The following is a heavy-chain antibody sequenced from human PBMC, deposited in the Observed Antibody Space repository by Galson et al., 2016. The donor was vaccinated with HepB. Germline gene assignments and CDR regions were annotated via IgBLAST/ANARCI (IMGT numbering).Heavy chain of an antibody. CDR3: VRDGSSGWSAYLDY. V-gene: IGHV3-48*02. J-gene: IGHJ4*02. Sequence: SLRLSCAASGFTFSRSGMNWVRQAPGKGLEWVSYISSTGSTIYYADSVKGRITISRDNAKNSLFLQMNSLRDDDTAVYYCVRDGSSGWSAYLDYWGQGTLVTVSS. D-gene: IGHD6-19*01. CDR2: ISSTGSTI. CDR1: GFTFSRSG.